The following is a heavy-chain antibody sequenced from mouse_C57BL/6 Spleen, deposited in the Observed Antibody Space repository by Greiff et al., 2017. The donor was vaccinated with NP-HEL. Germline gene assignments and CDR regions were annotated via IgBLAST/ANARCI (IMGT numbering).Heavy chain of an antibody. V-gene: IGHV5-12*01. CDR3: ARLDDYDGYFDV. J-gene: IGHJ1*03. D-gene: IGHD2-4*01. Sequence: DVQLVESGGGLVQPGGSLKLSCAASGFTFSDYYMYWVRQTPEKRLEWVAYISNGGGSTYYPDTVKGRFTISRDNAKNTLYLQMSRLKSEDTAMYYCARLDDYDGYFDVWGTGTTVTVSS. CDR1: GFTFSDYY. CDR2: ISNGGGST.